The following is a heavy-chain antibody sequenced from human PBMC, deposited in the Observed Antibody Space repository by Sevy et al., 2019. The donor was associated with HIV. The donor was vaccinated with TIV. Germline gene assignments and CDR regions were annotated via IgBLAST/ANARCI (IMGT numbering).Heavy chain of an antibody. CDR3: ALVTYYYDSSGYYSPVGRVDY. D-gene: IGHD3-22*01. CDR2: LIPTLGRA. V-gene: IGHV1-69*13. Sequence: ASVKVSCKASGGTFNTYAISWVRQAPGQGLEWMGGLIPTLGRAKYGQKFQGRVTISADESTSTAYMELSSLRSEDTAVYYWALVTYYYDSSGYYSPVGRVDYWGQRTLVTVSS. CDR1: GGTFNTYA. J-gene: IGHJ4*02.